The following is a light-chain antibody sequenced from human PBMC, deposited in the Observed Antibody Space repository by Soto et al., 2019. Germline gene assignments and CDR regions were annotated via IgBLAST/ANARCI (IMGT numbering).Light chain of an antibody. CDR3: SSYAGSNLWV. Sequence: QSALTQPPSASGSPGQSVTISCTGTSSDVGGYNYVSWYQKHPGKAPKLMIYEVSKRPSGVPDRFSGSKAGNTASLTVSGLQAEDEADYYCSSYAGSNLWVFGGGTKLTVL. CDR1: SSDVGGYNY. J-gene: IGLJ3*02. CDR2: EVS. V-gene: IGLV2-8*01.